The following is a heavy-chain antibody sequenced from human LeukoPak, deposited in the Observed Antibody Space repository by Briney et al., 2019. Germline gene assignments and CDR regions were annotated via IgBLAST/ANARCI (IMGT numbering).Heavy chain of an antibody. Sequence: SETLSLTCAVYGGSFSGYYWSWIRQPPGKGREWIGEINHSGSTNYNPSLKSRVTISVDTSKNQFSLKLSSVTAADTAVYYCARGVHPSTSSWYQSGFDYWGQGTLVTVSS. J-gene: IGHJ4*02. CDR1: GGSFSGYY. D-gene: IGHD6-13*01. V-gene: IGHV4-34*01. CDR3: ARGVHPSTSSWYQSGFDY. CDR2: INHSGST.